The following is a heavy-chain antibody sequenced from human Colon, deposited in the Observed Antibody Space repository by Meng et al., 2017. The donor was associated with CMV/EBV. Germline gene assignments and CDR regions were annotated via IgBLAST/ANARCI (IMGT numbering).Heavy chain of an antibody. CDR1: GFTFNDYY. CDR2: ISSSGDTI. J-gene: IGHJ6*02. V-gene: IGHV3-11*01. Sequence: GGSLRLSCAASGFTFNDYYINWIRKAPGKGLEWISYISSSGDTIYYADSVKGRFTISRDNAKKLLYLQMTSLRVEDTAVYYCARQRRRINLLKGNEADFFGDMDVWGQGTTVTVSS. D-gene: IGHD3-10*01. CDR3: ARQRRRINLLKGNEADFFGDMDV.